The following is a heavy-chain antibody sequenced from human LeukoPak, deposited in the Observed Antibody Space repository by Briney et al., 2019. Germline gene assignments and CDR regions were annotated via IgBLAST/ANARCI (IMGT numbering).Heavy chain of an antibody. CDR2: IFYSGST. Sequence: PSETLSLTCTVSGGSISSSSYYWGWIRQPPGKGLEWIGNIFYSGSTYYNPSLKSRVTISVDTSKNQFSLKLSSVTAADTAVYYCAKDGIAAAGTWGYWFDPWGQGTLVTVSS. V-gene: IGHV4-39*07. CDR3: AKDGIAAAGTWGYWFDP. J-gene: IGHJ5*02. D-gene: IGHD6-13*01. CDR1: GGSISSSSYY.